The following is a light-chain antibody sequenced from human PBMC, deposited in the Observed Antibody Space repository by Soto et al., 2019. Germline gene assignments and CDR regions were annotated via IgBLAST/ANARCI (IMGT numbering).Light chain of an antibody. CDR3: MQTLQTPLT. Sequence: DIVMTQSPLSLPVTPGEPASISCRSSQSLPHSNGYNYLDWYLQKPVQSPQLLIYLGSNRASWVPDRFSGSGSDTDFTLKISRVEAEDVGVYYCMQTLQTPLTFGPGTKVDIK. J-gene: IGKJ3*01. CDR2: LGS. V-gene: IGKV2-28*01. CDR1: QSLPHSNGYNY.